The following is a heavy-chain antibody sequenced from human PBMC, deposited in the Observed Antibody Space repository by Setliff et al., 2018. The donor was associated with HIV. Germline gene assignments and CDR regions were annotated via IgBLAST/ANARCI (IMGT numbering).Heavy chain of an antibody. CDR2: INTENGNT. D-gene: IGHD1-26*01. J-gene: IGHJ4*02. CDR3: ARSGSYWPLDY. Sequence: RASVKVSCKASGYTFTNDAIHWVRQAPGQRLEWMGWINTENGNTKYSEEFQGRVTITRDTSASTSYMVLSSLRSEDMAVYYCARSGSYWPLDYWGQGILVTVSS. V-gene: IGHV1-3*03. CDR1: GYTFTNDA.